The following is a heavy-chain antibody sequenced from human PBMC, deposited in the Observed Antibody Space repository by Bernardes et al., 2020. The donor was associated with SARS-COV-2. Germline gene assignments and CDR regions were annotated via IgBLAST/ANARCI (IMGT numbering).Heavy chain of an antibody. CDR3: ARKRAGRSSSWYLGNWYFDL. Sequence: GGSLRLSCAASGFTVSSNYMSWVRQAPGKGLEWVSVIYSGGSTYYADSVKGRFTISRDNSKNTLYLQMNSLRAEDTAVYYCARKRAGRSSSWYLGNWYFDLWGRGTLVTVSS. CDR1: GFTVSSNY. D-gene: IGHD6-13*01. J-gene: IGHJ2*01. CDR2: IYSGGST. V-gene: IGHV3-53*01.